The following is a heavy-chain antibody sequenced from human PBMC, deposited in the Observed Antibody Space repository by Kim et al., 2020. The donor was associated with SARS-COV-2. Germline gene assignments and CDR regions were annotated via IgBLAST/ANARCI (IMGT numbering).Heavy chain of an antibody. CDR3: AKDRSSWVFDY. D-gene: IGHD6-13*01. CDR1: GFTFDDYA. V-gene: IGHV3-9*01. CDR2: ISWNSGSI. Sequence: GGSLRLSCAASGFTFDDYAMHWVRQAPGKGLEWVSGISWNSGSIGYADSVKGRFTISRDNAKNSLYLQMNSLRAEDTALYYCAKDRSSWVFDYWGQGTLVTVSS. J-gene: IGHJ4*02.